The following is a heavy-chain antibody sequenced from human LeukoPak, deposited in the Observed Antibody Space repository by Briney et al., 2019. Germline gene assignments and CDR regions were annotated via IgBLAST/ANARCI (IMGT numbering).Heavy chain of an antibody. CDR2: VNPNGGGA. CDR3: ARGPYSPSPHFDY. CDR1: GYSFTDYY. V-gene: IGHV1-2*02. J-gene: IGHJ4*02. D-gene: IGHD6-13*01. Sequence: GASVKVPWKASGYSFTDYYIHWVRQAPGQRLEWVGWVNPNGGGANYAQKFQSRVTMTRDTSPSTAYMELSRLPSDDTAVYYCARGPYSPSPHFDYWGQGTLVTVSS.